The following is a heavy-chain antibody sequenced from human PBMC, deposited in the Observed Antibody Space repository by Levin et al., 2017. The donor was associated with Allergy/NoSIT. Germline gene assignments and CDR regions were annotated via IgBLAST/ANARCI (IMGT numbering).Heavy chain of an antibody. CDR1: GGSISSYY. V-gene: IGHV4-59*01. Sequence: GSLRLSCTVSGGSISSYYWSWIRQPPGKGLEWIGYIYYSGSTNYNPSLKSRVTISVDTSKNQFSLKLSSVTAADTAVYYCASIVVVPAAMVPYDYYYMDGWGKGTTVTVSS. D-gene: IGHD2-2*01. J-gene: IGHJ6*03. CDR3: ASIVVVPAAMVPYDYYYMDG. CDR2: IYYSGST.